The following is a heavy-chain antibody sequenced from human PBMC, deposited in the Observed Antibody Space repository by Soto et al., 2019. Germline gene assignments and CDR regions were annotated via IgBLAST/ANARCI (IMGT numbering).Heavy chain of an antibody. CDR1: GFTFSSYG. CDR2: IWYDGSNK. Sequence: QVQLVESGGGVVQPGRSLRLSCAASGFTFSSYGMHWVRQAPGKGLGWVAVIWYDGSNKYYADSVKGRFTISRDNSKNTLYLQMNSLRAEDTAVYYCARDKLLGSTVGYYFDYWGQGTLVTVSS. V-gene: IGHV3-33*01. J-gene: IGHJ4*02. CDR3: ARDKLLGSTVGYYFDY. D-gene: IGHD2-15*01.